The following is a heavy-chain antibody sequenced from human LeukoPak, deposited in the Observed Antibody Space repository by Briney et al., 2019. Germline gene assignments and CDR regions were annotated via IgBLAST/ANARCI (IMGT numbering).Heavy chain of an antibody. D-gene: IGHD1-1*01. CDR3: ARDRVRRAFDI. CDR2: ISGSGGST. V-gene: IGHV3-23*01. CDR1: GFTFSSYA. J-gene: IGHJ3*02. Sequence: GGSLRLSRAASGFTFSSYAMSWVRQAPGKGLEWVSAISGSGGSTYYADSVKGRFTISRDNAKNSLYLQMNSLRAEDTAVYYCARDRVRRAFDIWGQGTMVTVSS.